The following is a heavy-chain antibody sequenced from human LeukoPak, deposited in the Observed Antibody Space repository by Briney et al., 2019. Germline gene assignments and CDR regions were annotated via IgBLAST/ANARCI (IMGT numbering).Heavy chain of an antibody. D-gene: IGHD4-17*01. CDR2: ISSSGSTI. J-gene: IGHJ4*02. CDR3: ARGFLTVTTSFDY. Sequence: GRSLRLSCAASGFIFSSYEMNWVRQAPGEGLDWLSYISSSGSTIYYADSVKGRFTISRDNAKNSLYLQMSSLRAEDTAVYYCARGFLTVTTSFDYWGQGTLVTVSS. CDR1: GFIFSSYE. V-gene: IGHV3-48*03.